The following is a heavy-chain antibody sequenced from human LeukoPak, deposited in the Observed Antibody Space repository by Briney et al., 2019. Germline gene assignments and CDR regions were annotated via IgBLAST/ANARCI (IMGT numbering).Heavy chain of an antibody. J-gene: IGHJ4*02. D-gene: IGHD5-24*01. V-gene: IGHV4-59*01. CDR3: ARSRRDGYNYLDY. CDR2: IYGSGIT. CDR1: GGSISTYY. Sequence: PSETLSLTCIVSGGSISTYYWSWIRQPPGKGLEWIGYIYGSGITNYNPSLKSRVTISVDTSKNQLSLKLSSVTAADTAVYYCARSRRDGYNYLDYWGQGTLVTVSS.